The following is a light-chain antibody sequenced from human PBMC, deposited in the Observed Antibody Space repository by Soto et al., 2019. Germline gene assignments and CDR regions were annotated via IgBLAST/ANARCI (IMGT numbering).Light chain of an antibody. CDR1: SSDIGAYNY. CDR2: EVT. Sequence: SALTQPASVSGSPGQSITISCTGTSSDIGAYNYVSWYQQHPGKAPKLMIYEVTNRPSGVSNRFSGSKSGNTASLTISGLQAEDEADYYCSSYTRSTTVIFGGGTKVTVL. V-gene: IGLV2-14*01. CDR3: SSYTRSTTVI. J-gene: IGLJ2*01.